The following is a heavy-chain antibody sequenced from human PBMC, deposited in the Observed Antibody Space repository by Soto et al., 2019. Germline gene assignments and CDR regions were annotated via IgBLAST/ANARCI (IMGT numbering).Heavy chain of an antibody. V-gene: IGHV1-8*01. D-gene: IGHD1-7*01. CDR1: GYTLTELS. J-gene: IGHJ4*02. CDR3: ARGRGITGTTKADY. CDR2: MNPNSGNT. Sequence: ASVKVSCKVSGYTLTELSMHWVRQAPGKGLEWMGWMNPNSGNTGYAQKFQGRVAMTRNTSISTAYMELSSLRSEDTAVYYCARGRGITGTTKADYWGQGTLVTVSS.